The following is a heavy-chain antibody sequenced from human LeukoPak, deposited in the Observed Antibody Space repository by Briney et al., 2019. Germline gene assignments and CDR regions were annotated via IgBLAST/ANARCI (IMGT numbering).Heavy chain of an antibody. CDR1: GFTFSSYA. Sequence: GGSLRLSCAASGFTFSSYAMHWVRQAPGTGLEWVAVISYDGTNKYYADSVKGRFTISRDNSKNSLYLQMNSLRAEDTAVYYCARAPGCSSTSCYNWFDPWGQGTLVTVSS. V-gene: IGHV3-30*04. J-gene: IGHJ5*02. CDR3: ARAPGCSSTSCYNWFDP. CDR2: ISYDGTNK. D-gene: IGHD2-2*01.